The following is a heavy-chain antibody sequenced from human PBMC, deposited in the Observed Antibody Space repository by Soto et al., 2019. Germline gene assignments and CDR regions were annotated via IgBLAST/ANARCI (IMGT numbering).Heavy chain of an antibody. D-gene: IGHD2-2*01. CDR3: ARVIPGAEAWFDP. V-gene: IGHV1-18*01. CDR1: GNTFTNFG. J-gene: IGHJ5*02. CDR2: ISAYTDDP. Sequence: QGQLVQSGAEVKKPGASVKVSCTASGNTFTNFGVTWVRQAPGQGLEWMGWISAYTDDPNYAQKVQGRVTMTIDTSTSTAYLDLRSLTSDATAVYYCARVIPGAEAWFDPWGQGTLVTVSS.